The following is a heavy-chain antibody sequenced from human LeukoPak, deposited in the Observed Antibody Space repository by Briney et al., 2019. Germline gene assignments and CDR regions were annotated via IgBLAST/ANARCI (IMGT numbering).Heavy chain of an antibody. CDR1: GFTFSSYE. Sequence: PGGSLRLSCAAPGFTFSSYEMNWVRQAPGKGLEWVSYISSSGSTIYYADSVKGRFTISRDNAKNSLYLQMNSLRAEDTAVYYCATSITMVRGVEAEYFQHWGQGTLVTVSS. J-gene: IGHJ1*01. CDR2: ISSSGSTI. D-gene: IGHD3-10*01. CDR3: ATSITMVRGVEAEYFQH. V-gene: IGHV3-48*03.